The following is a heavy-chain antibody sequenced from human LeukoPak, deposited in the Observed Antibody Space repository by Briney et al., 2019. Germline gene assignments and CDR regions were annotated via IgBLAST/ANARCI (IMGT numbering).Heavy chain of an antibody. V-gene: IGHV4-61*08. CDR3: VRWNYDSSGQRAFDI. CDR2: IYYSGST. D-gene: IGHD3-22*01. J-gene: IGHJ3*02. Sequence: PSETLSLSCTVSGGSISSGGYYWSWIRQHPGKGLEWIGYIYYSGSTNYNPSLKSRVTISIDTSKNQFSLKLSSVTAADTAVYYCVRWNYDSSGQRAFDIWGQGTMVTVSS. CDR1: GGSISSGGYY.